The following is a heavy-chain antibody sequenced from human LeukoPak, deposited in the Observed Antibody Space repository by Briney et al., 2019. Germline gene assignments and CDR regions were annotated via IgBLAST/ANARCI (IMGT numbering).Heavy chain of an antibody. CDR1: GGSISSYF. V-gene: IGHV4-59*01. CDR3: ARDGSFYGMDV. J-gene: IGHJ6*02. Sequence: SETLSLTCTVSGGSISSYFWSWIREPPGKGLEWIGYIYYSGSTNYNPSLKSRVNISVDTSKNQFPLKLSSVTAADTAVYYCARDGSFYGMDVWGQGTTVTVSS. D-gene: IGHD3-10*01. CDR2: IYYSGST.